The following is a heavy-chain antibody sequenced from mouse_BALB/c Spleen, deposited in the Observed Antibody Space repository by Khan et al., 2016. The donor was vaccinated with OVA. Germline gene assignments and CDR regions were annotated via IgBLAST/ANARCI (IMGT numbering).Heavy chain of an antibody. D-gene: IGHD2-2*01. CDR3: ARSGGYGGAVDY. Sequence: QIQLVQSGTELLSPGTSVKVSCKASGYAFAAYLIDWVKQRPGQGLEWIGVINPRSGNTNYTEKFKGKATLTAAKSSSTAYMQLSSLTSDDTAVDFGARSGGYGGAVDYWGQGTSVTVSS. CDR1: GYAFAAYL. V-gene: IGHV1-54*03. J-gene: IGHJ4*01. CDR2: INPRSGNT.